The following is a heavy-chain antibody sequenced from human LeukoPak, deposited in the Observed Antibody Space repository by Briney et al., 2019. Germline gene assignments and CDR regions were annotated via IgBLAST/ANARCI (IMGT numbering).Heavy chain of an antibody. CDR2: INPNSGGT. Sequence: ASVKVSCKASGYTFTGYYMHWVRQAPGQGIEWMGWINPNSGGTNYAQKFQGRVTMTRDTSISTAYMELSRLRSDDTAVYYCARVLGGYESDAFDIWGQGTMVTVSS. J-gene: IGHJ3*02. CDR3: ARVLGGYESDAFDI. CDR1: GYTFTGYY. V-gene: IGHV1-2*02. D-gene: IGHD5-12*01.